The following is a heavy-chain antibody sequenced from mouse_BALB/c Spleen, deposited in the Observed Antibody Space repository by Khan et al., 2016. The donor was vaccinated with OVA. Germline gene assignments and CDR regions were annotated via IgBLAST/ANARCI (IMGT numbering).Heavy chain of an antibody. D-gene: IGHD1-1*01. CDR2: ISYSGRT. J-gene: IGHJ2*01. V-gene: IGHV3-2*02. CDR1: GYSITSDYA. CDR3: ARSVTITTVVATDFDY. Sequence: EVQLQESGPGLVKPSQSLSLTCTVTGYSITSDYAWNWIRQFPGNKLEWMGYISYSGRTSYNPSLKSRISITRDTSKNQFFLQLNSVTTEDTATYYCARSVTITTVVATDFDYWGQGTTLTLSS.